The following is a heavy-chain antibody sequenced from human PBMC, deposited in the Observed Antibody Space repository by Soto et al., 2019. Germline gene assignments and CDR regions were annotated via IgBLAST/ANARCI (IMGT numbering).Heavy chain of an antibody. V-gene: IGHV3-33*01. CDR1: GFTFSSYG. D-gene: IGHD3-3*01. Sequence: SLRLSCAASGFTFSSYGMHWVRQAPGKGLEWVAVIWYDGSNKYYADSVKGRFTISRDNSKNTLYLQMNSLRAEDTAVYYCARGKRYDFWSGYPPVSGMDVWGQGTTVTVSS. J-gene: IGHJ6*02. CDR3: ARGKRYDFWSGYPPVSGMDV. CDR2: IWYDGSNK.